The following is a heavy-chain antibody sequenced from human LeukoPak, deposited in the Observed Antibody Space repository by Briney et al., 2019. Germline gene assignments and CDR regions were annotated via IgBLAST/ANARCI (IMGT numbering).Heavy chain of an antibody. J-gene: IGHJ6*03. CDR3: ARHRRYNWNEREYYMDV. D-gene: IGHD1-1*01. CDR2: IYPGDSDT. CDR1: GYSFTSYW. V-gene: IGHV5-51*01. Sequence: PGESLKISCKGSGYSFTSYWIGWVRQMPGKGLEWMGIIYPGDSDTRYSPSFQGQVTISADKSISTAYLQWSSLKGSDTAMYYCARHRRYNWNEREYYMDVWGKGTTVTVSS.